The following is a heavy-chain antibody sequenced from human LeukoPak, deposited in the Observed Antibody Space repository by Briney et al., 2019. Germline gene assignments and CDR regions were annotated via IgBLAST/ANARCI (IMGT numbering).Heavy chain of an antibody. V-gene: IGHV1-2*02. CDR1: GYTFTCYY. J-gene: IGHJ5*02. Sequence: GASVTVSFTSSGYTFTCYYMHWVRQAPGQGLEWMGWINPNSGGTNYAHKFQGRVTMTMDTSISTAYMELSRLRSDDTGVYYCARDLSAYSTGPWGEGTLVTVSS. CDR2: INPNSGGT. CDR3: ARDLSAYSTGP. D-gene: IGHD2-15*01.